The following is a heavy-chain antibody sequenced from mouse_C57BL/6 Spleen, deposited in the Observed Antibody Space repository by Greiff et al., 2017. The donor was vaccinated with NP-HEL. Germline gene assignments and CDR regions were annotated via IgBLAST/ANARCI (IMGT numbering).Heavy chain of an antibody. D-gene: IGHD1-1*01. J-gene: IGHJ3*01. CDR2: IDPSDSET. CDR1: GYTFTSYW. Sequence: QVQLQQPGAELVRPGSSVKLSCKASGYTFTSYWMHWVKQRPIQGLEWIGNIDPSDSETHYNQKFKDKATLTVAKSSSTAYMQLSSLTSEDSAVDYCARDTTVEAWFAYWGQGTLVTVSA. V-gene: IGHV1-52*01. CDR3: ARDTTVEAWFAY.